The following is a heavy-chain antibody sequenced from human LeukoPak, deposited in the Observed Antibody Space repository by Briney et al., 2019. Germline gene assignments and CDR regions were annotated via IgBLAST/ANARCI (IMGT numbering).Heavy chain of an antibody. CDR1: AFTFNTYW. V-gene: IGHV3-53*01. Sequence: GGSLRLSCAASAFTFNTYWMHWVRQVPGEGLEWVSVIYSGGNTYYADSVKGRFTISRDNSKNTLYLQMNSLRAEDTAVYYCARDNSYVLSSGRGNWFDPWGQGTLVTVSS. J-gene: IGHJ5*02. CDR2: IYSGGNT. CDR3: ARDNSYVLSSGRGNWFDP. D-gene: IGHD6-19*01.